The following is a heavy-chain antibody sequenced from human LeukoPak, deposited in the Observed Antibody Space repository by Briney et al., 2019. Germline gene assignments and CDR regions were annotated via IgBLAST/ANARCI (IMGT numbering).Heavy chain of an antibody. Sequence: ASVKVSCKVSGYTPTELSMHWVRQAPGKGLEWMGGFDPEDGETIYAQKFQGRVTMTEDTSTDTAYMELSSLRSEDTAVYYCATEGLAAAGTPFDAWGQGTLVTVSS. J-gene: IGHJ4*02. CDR1: GYTPTELS. V-gene: IGHV1-24*01. CDR3: ATEGLAAAGTPFDA. D-gene: IGHD6-13*01. CDR2: FDPEDGET.